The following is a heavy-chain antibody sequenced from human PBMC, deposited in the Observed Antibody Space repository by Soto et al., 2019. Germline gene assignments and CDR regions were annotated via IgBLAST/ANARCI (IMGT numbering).Heavy chain of an antibody. V-gene: IGHV4-59*12. CDR1: GGSISSYY. J-gene: IGHJ4*02. CDR2: IYHSGST. CDR3: ARGNVVAIDY. Sequence: PSETLSLTCTVSGGSISSYYGSWIRQPPGKGLEWIGYIYHSGSTYYNPSLKSRVTISVDRSKNQFSLKLSSVTAADTAVYYCARGNVVAIDYWGQGTLVTVS. D-gene: IGHD2-21*01.